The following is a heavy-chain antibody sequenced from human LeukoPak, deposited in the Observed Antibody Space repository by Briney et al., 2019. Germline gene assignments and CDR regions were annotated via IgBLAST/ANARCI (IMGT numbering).Heavy chain of an antibody. CDR1: GFTFSSYW. Sequence: GGSLRLSCAASGFTFSSYWMSWVRQAPGKGLECVANIKQDGSEKYYVDSVKGRFTISRDNAKNSLYLQMNSLRAEDTAVYYCARDLYDFWSGYSVSDYWGQGTLVTVSS. V-gene: IGHV3-7*01. J-gene: IGHJ4*02. CDR2: IKQDGSEK. CDR3: ARDLYDFWSGYSVSDY. D-gene: IGHD3-3*01.